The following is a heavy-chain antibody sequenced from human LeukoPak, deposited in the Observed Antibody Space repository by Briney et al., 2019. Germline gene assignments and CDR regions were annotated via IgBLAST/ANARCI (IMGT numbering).Heavy chain of an antibody. D-gene: IGHD1-26*01. CDR3: ARASRDGTENWCDP. Sequence: PGRSLRLSCAASGFTFNTYGMHWVRQAPGKGLEWVAIISYDGNNKFYADSVKGRFSISRDNSKNTLYLQMNSLRAEDTAVYYCARASRDGTENWCDPWGQGTLVTVSS. V-gene: IGHV3-30*03. J-gene: IGHJ5*02. CDR1: GFTFNTYG. CDR2: ISYDGNNK.